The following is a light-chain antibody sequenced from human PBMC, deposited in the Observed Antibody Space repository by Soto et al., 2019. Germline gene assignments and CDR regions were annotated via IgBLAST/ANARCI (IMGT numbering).Light chain of an antibody. J-gene: IGLJ1*01. CDR2: EVS. Sequence: QSVLTQPASVSGSPGQSITISCTGTSSDIGGYDYVSWYQQHPGKVPKLMIFEVSNRPSGVSYRFSGSKSGNTASLTISGLQAEDEADYYCSSYKGSSTLYVFRTGTKSPS. CDR3: SSYKGSSTLYV. CDR1: SSDIGGYDY. V-gene: IGLV2-14*01.